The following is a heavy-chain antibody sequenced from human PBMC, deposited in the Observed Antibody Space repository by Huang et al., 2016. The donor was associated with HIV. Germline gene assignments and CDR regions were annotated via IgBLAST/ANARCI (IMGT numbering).Heavy chain of an antibody. D-gene: IGHD3-3*01. CDR3: ARNHDFWRGRMFAISYFDV. Sequence: QMRFQESGPGLVKPSGTLSLTCNVSGGSINPGRSYWGWIRQPPGKGLEWVGSLYYTGQMHDDPSLKGRLTMSADTSKNQFSLNLSSVTAADTAIYYCARNHDFWRGRMFAISYFDVWGRGTLVTVAS. J-gene: IGHJ2*01. CDR2: LYYTGQM. V-gene: IGHV4-39*01. CDR1: GGSINPGRSY.